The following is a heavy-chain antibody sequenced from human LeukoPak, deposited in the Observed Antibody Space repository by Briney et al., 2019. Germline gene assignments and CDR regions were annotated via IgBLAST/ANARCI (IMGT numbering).Heavy chain of an antibody. CDR2: SYYSGRT. Sequence: SETLSLTCTVSGGSISSSSYYWGWIRQPPGKGREWIVSSYYSGRTYDNPSHKSRLPISVHTYKKPFPQKRSLVTAADTAVYYCARGYYDILTGYYSPYYFDYWGQGTLVSVSS. CDR1: GGSISSSSYY. J-gene: IGHJ4*02. D-gene: IGHD3-9*01. CDR3: ARGYYDILTGYYSPYYFDY. V-gene: IGHV4-39*01.